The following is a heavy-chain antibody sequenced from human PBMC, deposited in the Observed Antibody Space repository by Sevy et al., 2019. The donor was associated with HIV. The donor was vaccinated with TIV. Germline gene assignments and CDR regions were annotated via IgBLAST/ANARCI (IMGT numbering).Heavy chain of an antibody. Sequence: GGYLRLSCAASGFTFTSDWMHWVRQPPGKGLAWVSHINSDGEMIRYADSVKGRFTTSRDNAKNILYLQMNNLRAEDTAVYYCARGSRGTFGSWGQGTLITVSS. CDR3: ARGSRGTFGS. D-gene: IGHD1-26*01. J-gene: IGHJ4*02. V-gene: IGHV3-74*01. CDR1: GFTFTSDW. CDR2: INSDGEMI.